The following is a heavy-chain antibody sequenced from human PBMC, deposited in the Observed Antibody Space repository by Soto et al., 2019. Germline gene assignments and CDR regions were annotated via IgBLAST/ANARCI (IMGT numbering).Heavy chain of an antibody. D-gene: IGHD3-3*01. J-gene: IGHJ4*02. CDR3: ARGGVSTRTFDY. CDR1: GYNFAGYW. CDR2: IYPSDSDT. Sequence: PGESLKISCXGAGYNFAGYWIAWVRQMPGKGLELMGIIYPSDSDTRCRPSFQGQVTISADKSISSAYLQWSSLRASDTAMYYCARGGVSTRTFDYWGQGTPVTVSS. V-gene: IGHV5-51*01.